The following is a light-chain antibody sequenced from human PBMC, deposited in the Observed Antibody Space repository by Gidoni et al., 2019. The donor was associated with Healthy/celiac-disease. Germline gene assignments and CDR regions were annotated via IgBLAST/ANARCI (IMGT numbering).Light chain of an antibody. V-gene: IGLV2-23*02. Sequence: QSALTQPASVSGSPGQSITISCTGTSSDVGSYNLVSWYQQHPGKAPKLMIYEVSKRPSGGSNRFSGSNSGNTASLTISGLQAEDEADYYCCSYAGSVVFGGGTKLTVL. CDR1: SSDVGSYNL. CDR3: CSYAGSVV. J-gene: IGLJ2*01. CDR2: EVS.